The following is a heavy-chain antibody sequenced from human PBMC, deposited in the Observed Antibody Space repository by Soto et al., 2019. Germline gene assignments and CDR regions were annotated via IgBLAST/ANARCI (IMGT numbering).Heavy chain of an antibody. CDR2: IYYSGST. CDR1: EGSISRDY. D-gene: IGHD3-10*01. V-gene: IGHV4-59*01. CDR3: ARGGLGSIWFDP. J-gene: IGHJ5*02. Sequence: PSETLSLNCPVAEGSISRDYPNWIRQPPGKGLEWIGHIYYSGSTNYNPSLKSRVTISVDRSKNQFSLKLRSVTAADTAVYYCARGGLGSIWFDPWGQGTLVTVSS.